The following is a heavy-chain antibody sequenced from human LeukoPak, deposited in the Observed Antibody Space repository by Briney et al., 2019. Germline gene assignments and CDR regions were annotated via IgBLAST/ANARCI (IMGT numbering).Heavy chain of an antibody. CDR1: GGSISSGSYY. CDR2: IYTSGST. CDR3: ARVGFLEYDGFDY. Sequence: KPSETLSLTCTVSGGSISSGSYYWSWIRQPAGKGLEWIGRIYTSGSTNYNPSLKSRVTISVDTSKNQFSLKLSSVTAADTAVYYCARVGFLEYDGFDYWGQGTLVTVSS. V-gene: IGHV4-61*02. J-gene: IGHJ4*02. D-gene: IGHD3-3*01.